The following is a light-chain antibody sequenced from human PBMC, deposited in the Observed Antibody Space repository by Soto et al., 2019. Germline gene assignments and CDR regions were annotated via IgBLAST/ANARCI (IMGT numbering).Light chain of an antibody. CDR1: SSDVGAYNY. CDR3: SSYTSSSTWV. CDR2: EVS. J-gene: IGLJ3*02. Sequence: QSALTQPASVSGSPGQSITISCTGTSSDVGAYNYVSWYQQHPGKAPKLMIYEVSNRPSGVSDRFSGSRSGNTASLTISGLQAECESDYYCSSYTSSSTWVFGGGTKLTVL. V-gene: IGLV2-14*01.